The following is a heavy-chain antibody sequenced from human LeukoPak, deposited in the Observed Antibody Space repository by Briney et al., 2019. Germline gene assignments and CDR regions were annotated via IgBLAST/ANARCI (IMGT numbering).Heavy chain of an antibody. Sequence: ASVKVSCKASGGTFSSYAISWVRQAPGQGLEWMGWMNPNSGNTGYAQKFQGRATITRHTSISTAYMELSSLRSGDTAVYYCARGRATYYDFWSEELPTWGLVDYWGQGTLVTVSS. CDR2: MNPNSGNT. J-gene: IGHJ4*02. CDR1: GGTFSSYA. V-gene: IGHV1-8*03. D-gene: IGHD3-3*01. CDR3: ARGRATYYDFWSEELPTWGLVDY.